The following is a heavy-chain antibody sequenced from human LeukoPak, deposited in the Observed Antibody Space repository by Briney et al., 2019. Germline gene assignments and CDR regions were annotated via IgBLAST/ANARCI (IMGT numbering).Heavy chain of an antibody. V-gene: IGHV3-11*01. CDR3: ARDRSSSWYKFYAFDI. J-gene: IGHJ3*02. Sequence: GGSLRLSCAASGFTFSDYYMSWIRQAPGKGLEWVSYISSSGSTIYYADSVKGRFTISRDNAKNSLYLQMNSLRAEDTAVYYCARDRSSSWYKFYAFDIWSQGTMVTVSS. CDR2: ISSSGSTI. CDR1: GFTFSDYY. D-gene: IGHD6-13*01.